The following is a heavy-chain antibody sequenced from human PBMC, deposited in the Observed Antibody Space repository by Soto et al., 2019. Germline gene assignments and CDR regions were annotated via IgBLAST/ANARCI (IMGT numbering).Heavy chain of an antibody. CDR3: ARGNLLLPLTLDY. J-gene: IGHJ4*02. Sequence: GGSLRLSCAASGFTFSSYGMHWVRQAPGKGLEWVAVIWYDGSNKYYADSVKGRFTISRDNSKNTLYLQMNSLRAEDTAVYYCARGNLLLPLTLDYWGQGTLVTVSS. CDR1: GFTFSSYG. D-gene: IGHD3-22*01. CDR2: IWYDGSNK. V-gene: IGHV3-33*01.